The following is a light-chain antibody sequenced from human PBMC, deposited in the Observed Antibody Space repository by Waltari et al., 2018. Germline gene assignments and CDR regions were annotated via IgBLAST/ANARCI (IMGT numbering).Light chain of an antibody. J-gene: IGLJ1*01. V-gene: IGLV2-23*02. CDR2: EVT. CDR1: RSDIGKYNY. Sequence: QSALTQHASVSGSPGQSITLPCTGTRSDIGKYNYVSWYQHLPGKVPKVMISEVTKRPAGVSNRFSGSKSGNTASLTISGLQADDEAEYYCCSDAGSGTYVFGTGTKLTVV. CDR3: CSDAGSGTYV.